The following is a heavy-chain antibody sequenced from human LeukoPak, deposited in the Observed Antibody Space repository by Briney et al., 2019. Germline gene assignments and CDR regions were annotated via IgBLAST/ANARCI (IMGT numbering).Heavy chain of an antibody. D-gene: IGHD1-26*01. Sequence: GRSLRHSCAASGFTFSNYAMHWVRQAPGKGLEWVTVMSHDGTNSYYADSVRGRFTISRDNSKNTLYLQMNSLRAEDTAVYYCAKEAGWELPGVYFDYWGQGTLVTVS. CDR3: AKEAGWELPGVYFDY. CDR2: MSHDGTNS. V-gene: IGHV3-30-3*01. J-gene: IGHJ4*02. CDR1: GFTFSNYA.